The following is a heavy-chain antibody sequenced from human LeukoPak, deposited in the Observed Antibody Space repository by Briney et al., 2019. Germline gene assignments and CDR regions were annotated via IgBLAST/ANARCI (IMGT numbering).Heavy chain of an antibody. CDR2: INSDGSST. V-gene: IGHV3-74*01. D-gene: IGHD6-19*01. CDR3: AKADGSGWFYYYYYGMDV. CDR1: GFTFSSYW. J-gene: IGHJ6*02. Sequence: GGSLRLSCAASGFTFSSYWMHWVRQAPGKGLVWVSRINSDGSSTSYADSVKGRFTISRDNAKNTLYLQMNSLRAEDTAVYYCAKADGSGWFYYYYYGMDVWGQGTTVTVSS.